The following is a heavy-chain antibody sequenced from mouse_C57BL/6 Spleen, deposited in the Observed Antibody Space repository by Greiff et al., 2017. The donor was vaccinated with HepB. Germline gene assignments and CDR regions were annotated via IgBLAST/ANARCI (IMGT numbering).Heavy chain of an antibody. V-gene: IGHV1-26*01. CDR1: GYTFTDYY. CDR2: INPNNGGT. CDR3: AGGDNSYFDY. Sequence: VQLQQSGPELVKPGASVKISCKASGYTFTDYYMNWVKQSHGKSLEWIGDINPNNGGTSYNQKFKGKATLTVDKSSSTAYMELRSLTSEDSAVYYCAGGDNSYFDYWGQGTTLTVSS. D-gene: IGHD1-3*01. J-gene: IGHJ2*01.